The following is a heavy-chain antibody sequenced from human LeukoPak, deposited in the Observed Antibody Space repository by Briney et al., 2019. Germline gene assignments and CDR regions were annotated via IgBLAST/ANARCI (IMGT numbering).Heavy chain of an antibody. V-gene: IGHV3-53*01. Sequence: GGSLRLSCAASGFTVSSNYMSWVRQAPGKGLEWVSVIYSGGSTYYADSVKGRFTISRDNSKNTLYLQMNSLRAEDTAVYYCARDLGSSGYYLSPRFDYWGQGTLVTVSS. CDR1: GFTVSSNY. D-gene: IGHD3-22*01. CDR3: ARDLGSSGYYLSPRFDY. J-gene: IGHJ4*02. CDR2: IYSGGST.